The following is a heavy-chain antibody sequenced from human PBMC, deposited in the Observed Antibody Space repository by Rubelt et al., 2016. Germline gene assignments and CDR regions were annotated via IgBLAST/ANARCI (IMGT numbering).Heavy chain of an antibody. J-gene: IGHJ4*02. CDR3: ARLGVTTFNH. Sequence: KGLEWIGEINHSGSTNYNPSLKSRVTISVDTSKNQFSLKLSSVTAADTAVDYCARLGVTTFNHWGQGTLVTVSS. V-gene: IGHV4-34*01. CDR2: INHSGST. D-gene: IGHD4-17*01.